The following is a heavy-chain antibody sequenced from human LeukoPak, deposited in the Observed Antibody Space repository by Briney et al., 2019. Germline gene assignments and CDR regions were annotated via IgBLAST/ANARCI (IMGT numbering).Heavy chain of an antibody. V-gene: IGHV4-39*01. CDR2: VHYSGRN. Sequence: SETLSLTCTVSGGSMSSSNYYWGWIRPPPGQGLVWIGTVHYSGRNYPNPSPKIRVIISADTSKNQFSMKLNSVTAADTAVYYCARLNTGMDLYYFYYMDVWGKGTTVTVSS. D-gene: IGHD5-18*01. CDR3: ARLNTGMDLYYFYYMDV. J-gene: IGHJ6*03. CDR1: GGSMSSSNYY.